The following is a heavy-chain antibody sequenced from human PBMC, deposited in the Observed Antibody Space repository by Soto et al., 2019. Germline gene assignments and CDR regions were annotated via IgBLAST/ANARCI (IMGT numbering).Heavy chain of an antibody. D-gene: IGHD1-26*01. J-gene: IGHJ4*02. Sequence: EGQLVESGGGLVQPGGSLRLSCAASGFTVSSSNIRWVRQAPGKGMEWVSRIYSGGRTYYADSVKGRFTISRDNSKNTLFLQMNSVRADDTAMYYCARESSSGNSYFDYCGRGTLVAVSS. CDR2: IYSGGRT. CDR3: ARESSSGNSYFDY. CDR1: GFTVSSSN. V-gene: IGHV3-66*01.